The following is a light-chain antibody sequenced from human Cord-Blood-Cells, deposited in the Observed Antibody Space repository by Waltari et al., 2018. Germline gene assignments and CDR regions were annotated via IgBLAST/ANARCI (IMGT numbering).Light chain of an antibody. J-gene: IGKJ2*01. CDR3: QQSYSTPPYT. Sequence: IQMTQSPSSLSASVGARVTITCRASQSISSYLNWYQQKPGKAPKLLIYAASSLQSGVPSRFSGSGSGTDFTLTISSLRPEDFATYDCQQSYSTPPYTFGQGTKLEIK. CDR1: QSISSY. V-gene: IGKV1-39*01. CDR2: AAS.